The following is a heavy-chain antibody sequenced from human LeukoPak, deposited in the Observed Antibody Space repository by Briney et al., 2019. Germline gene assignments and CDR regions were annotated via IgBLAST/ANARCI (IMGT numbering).Heavy chain of an antibody. CDR2: IRSRANSYVT. V-gene: IGHV3-73*01. CDR1: GFSFSGPA. Sequence: GGSLRLSCAASGFSFSGPAMHWVRQASGKGLEWVGRIRSRANSYVTVYAASMEGRFTISRDNSKNTLYLQMNSLRAEDTAVYYCAKVAVAEIDYWGQGTLVTVSS. CDR3: AKVAVAEIDY. D-gene: IGHD6-19*01. J-gene: IGHJ4*02.